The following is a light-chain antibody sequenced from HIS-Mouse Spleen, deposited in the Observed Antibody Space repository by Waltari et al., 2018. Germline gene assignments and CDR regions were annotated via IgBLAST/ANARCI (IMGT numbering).Light chain of an antibody. CDR3: NSRDSSGNHLGV. Sequence: SSELTQDPAVSVALGQTVRITCQGDSLRSYYASWYQQTPGQAPVLAIYGKNNRPSGSPDRCSGSSSGNTASLTIAGAQAEDEADYYCNSRDSSGNHLGVFGGGTKLTVL. V-gene: IGLV3-19*01. CDR1: SLRSYY. J-gene: IGLJ3*02. CDR2: GKN.